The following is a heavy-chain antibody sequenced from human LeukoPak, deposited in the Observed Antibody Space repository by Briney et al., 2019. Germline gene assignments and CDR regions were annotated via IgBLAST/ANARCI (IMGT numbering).Heavy chain of an antibody. CDR3: AGSSGWSGVLDY. CDR1: GGSITAYF. D-gene: IGHD6-19*01. Sequence: SETLSLACSVSGGSITAYFWTWIRQPPGKGLEWIGYISYSGSTNNNPSLKSRVTTSLDTSKNQFSLKLTSVTTADSAMYYCAGSSGWSGVLDYWGRGTLVTVSS. CDR2: ISYSGST. V-gene: IGHV4-59*01. J-gene: IGHJ4*02.